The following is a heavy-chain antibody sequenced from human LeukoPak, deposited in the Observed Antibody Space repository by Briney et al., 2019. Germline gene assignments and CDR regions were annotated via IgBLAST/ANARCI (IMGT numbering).Heavy chain of an antibody. V-gene: IGHV3-33*01. CDR1: GFSFSDFG. CDR2: IWYDGSKG. D-gene: IGHD2-2*01. Sequence: GGSLRLSCAASGFSFSDFGMHWVRQAPGKGLEWVAMIWYDGSKGYYMESVKGRFTISRDNAENSLYLQMHSLRVEDTAVYYCARAPTVLVGYCSSSSCQADYWGQGTLVTVSS. CDR3: ARAPTVLVGYCSSSSCQADY. J-gene: IGHJ4*02.